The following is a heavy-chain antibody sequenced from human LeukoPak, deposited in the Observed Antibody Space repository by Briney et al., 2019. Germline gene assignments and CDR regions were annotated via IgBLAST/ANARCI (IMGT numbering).Heavy chain of an antibody. Sequence: PGGSLRLSCAASGFTFSTYDMNWVRQAPGKGLEWVSAISGYGGTTYYADSVKGRFTIPRANSKNTLYLQMNSLRAEDTAVYYCAKDRDYSASGNYYYYYFDSWGQGTLVTVSS. J-gene: IGHJ4*02. V-gene: IGHV3-23*01. D-gene: IGHD3-10*01. CDR3: AKDRDYSASGNYYYYYFDS. CDR1: GFTFSTYD. CDR2: ISGYGGTT.